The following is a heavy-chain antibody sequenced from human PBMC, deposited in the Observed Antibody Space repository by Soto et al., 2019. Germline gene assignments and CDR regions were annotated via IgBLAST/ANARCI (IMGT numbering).Heavy chain of an antibody. J-gene: IGHJ4*02. V-gene: IGHV1-69*06. D-gene: IGHD3-22*01. CDR3: ASDYYDSSGYDY. Sequence: QVQLVQSGAEVKKPGSSVKVSCKASGGTFSSYAISWVRQAPGQGLEWMGGIIPIFGTANYAQEFQGRVTIPEDKSTSTAYMELSSLRSEDTAVYYCASDYYDSSGYDYWGQGTLVTVSS. CDR2: IIPIFGTA. CDR1: GGTFSSYA.